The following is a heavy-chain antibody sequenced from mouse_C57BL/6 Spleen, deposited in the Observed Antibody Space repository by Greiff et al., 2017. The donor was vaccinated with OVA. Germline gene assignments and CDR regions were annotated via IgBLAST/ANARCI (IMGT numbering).Heavy chain of an antibody. J-gene: IGHJ1*03. CDR1: GFSLTSYG. CDR3: AKGGYFDV. V-gene: IGHV2-3*01. CDR2: IWGYGST. Sequence: QVQLKEPGPGLVAPSQSLSITCTVSGFSLTSYGVSWVRQPPGKGLEWLGVIWGYGSTHYHSAIISRLSIIKDNSKGKVFFKLNSLQTDDTATYSCAKGGYFDVWGTGTTVTVSS.